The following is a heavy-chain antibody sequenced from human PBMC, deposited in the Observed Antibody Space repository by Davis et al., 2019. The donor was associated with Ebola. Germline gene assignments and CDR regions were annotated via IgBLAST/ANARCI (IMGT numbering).Heavy chain of an antibody. J-gene: IGHJ6*04. V-gene: IGHV3-13*01. CDR3: AKGSVTIFGVAPDYYGMDV. Sequence: GESLKISCAASGFTFSSYDMHWVRQATGKGLEWVSAIGTAGDTYYADSVKGRFTISRDNSKNTLYLQMNSLRAEDTAVYYCAKGSVTIFGVAPDYYGMDVWGKGTTVTVSS. D-gene: IGHD3-3*01. CDR1: GFTFSSYD. CDR2: IGTAGDT.